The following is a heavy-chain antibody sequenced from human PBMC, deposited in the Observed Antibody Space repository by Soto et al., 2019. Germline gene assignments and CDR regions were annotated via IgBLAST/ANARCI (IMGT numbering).Heavy chain of an antibody. CDR3: AKWDGYGDS. CDR2: LSVGGDRT. D-gene: IGHD5-12*01. CDR1: GFTFSTNS. Sequence: PRLSCAAFGFTFSTNSMAWVRQTPGKGLEWVSGLSVGGDRTFYLESVKGRFTISRDTSKNVVYLQMNSLRADDPAVYFCAKWDGYGDSCRQGTLVTVSS. V-gene: IGHV3-23*01. J-gene: IGHJ5*01.